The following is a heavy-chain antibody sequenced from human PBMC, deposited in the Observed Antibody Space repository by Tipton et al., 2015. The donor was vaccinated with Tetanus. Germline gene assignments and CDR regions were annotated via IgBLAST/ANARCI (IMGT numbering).Heavy chain of an antibody. V-gene: IGHV4-59*01. CDR1: GGSFNNYY. CDR3: ARAGDRSSLHEFKP. CDR2: IYYSGTT. J-gene: IGHJ5*02. Sequence: TLSLTCTVSGGSFNNYYWSWIRQPPGKGLEWIGYIYYSGTTKLNPSLKGRGTLSIDTSKKQFSLKLRSVTPADTAVYYGARAGDRSSLHEFKPWGRGILVTVSS. D-gene: IGHD2-2*01.